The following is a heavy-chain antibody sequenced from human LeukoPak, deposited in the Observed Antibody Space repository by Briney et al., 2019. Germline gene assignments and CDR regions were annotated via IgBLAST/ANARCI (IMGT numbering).Heavy chain of an antibody. V-gene: IGHV3-48*02. CDR2: IGSSGSPT. CDR1: GFAFSSYN. Sequence: GGSLRLSCAASGFAFSSYNMNWVRQAPGKGLEWISYIGSSGSPTHYADSVGGRFTISRDNAENSLYLQMNSLRDEDTAVYFCARRPYSDTSGRLSDVWGQGTTVTVSS. D-gene: IGHD3-22*01. CDR3: ARRPYSDTSGRLSDV. J-gene: IGHJ6*02.